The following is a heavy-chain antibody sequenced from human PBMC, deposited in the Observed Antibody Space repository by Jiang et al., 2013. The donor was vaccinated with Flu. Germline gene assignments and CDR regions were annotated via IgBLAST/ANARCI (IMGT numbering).Heavy chain of an antibody. D-gene: IGHD3-10*01. CDR1: GDSVSSNSAA. J-gene: IGHJ4*02. Sequence: TSQTLSLTCAISGDSVSSNSAAWNWIRQSPSRGLEWLGRTYYRSKWYNDYAVSVKSRITINPDTSKNQFSLQLNSVTPEDTAVYYCAREDYYGSGSHYPPDYWGQGTLVTVSS. CDR2: TYYRSKWYN. V-gene: IGHV6-1*01. CDR3: AREDYYGSGSHYPPDY.